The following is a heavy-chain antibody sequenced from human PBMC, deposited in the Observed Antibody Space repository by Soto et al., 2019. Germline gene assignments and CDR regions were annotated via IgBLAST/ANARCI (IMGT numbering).Heavy chain of an antibody. D-gene: IGHD6-13*01. CDR1: GGTFSSYR. V-gene: IGHV1-69*13. J-gene: IGHJ4*02. CDR3: ARDSGAKLSSS. CDR2: VVPIYRTA. Sequence: GASVKVSCKASGGTFSSYRINWVRQAPGQGLEWVGGVVPIYRTADYAQKFQGRVTITADESARTAYMELRSLKSQDTAVYYCARDSGAKLSSSWGQGTLVTSPQ.